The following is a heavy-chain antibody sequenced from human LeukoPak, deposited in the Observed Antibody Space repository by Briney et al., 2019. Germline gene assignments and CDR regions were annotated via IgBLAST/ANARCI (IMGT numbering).Heavy chain of an antibody. Sequence: GGSLRLSCAASGFTFDDYAMPWVRQAPGKGLEWVSGISWNSGSIGYADSVKGRFTISRDNAKNSLYLQMNSLRAEDTALYYCARCPGLGCSSTSCYLPHDNYYYYGMDVWGQGTTVTVSS. J-gene: IGHJ6*02. V-gene: IGHV3-9*01. CDR1: GFTFDDYA. CDR2: ISWNSGSI. D-gene: IGHD2-2*01. CDR3: ARCPGLGCSSTSCYLPHDNYYYYGMDV.